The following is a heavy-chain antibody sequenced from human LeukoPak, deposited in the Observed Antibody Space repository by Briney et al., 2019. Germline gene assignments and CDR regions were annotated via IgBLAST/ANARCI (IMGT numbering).Heavy chain of an antibody. CDR1: GFTFNNAW. Sequence: TGGSLRLSCAASGFTFNNAWMSWVRQAPGKGLEWVGRIKSKTDGGTTDYAAPMKGRFTISRTDSENTAYLEVNSLKTEDTAMYYCTADLPGGISDCFDYWGQGILVTVSS. CDR3: TADLPGGISDCFDY. V-gene: IGHV3-15*01. J-gene: IGHJ4*02. D-gene: IGHD2-15*01. CDR2: IKSKTDGGTT.